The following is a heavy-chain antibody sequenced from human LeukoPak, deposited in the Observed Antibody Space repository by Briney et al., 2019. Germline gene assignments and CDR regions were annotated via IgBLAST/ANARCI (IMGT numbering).Heavy chain of an antibody. V-gene: IGHV3-30*02. CDR3: AKEKMNTLVVVNY. D-gene: IGHD3-22*01. CDR2: IGHDGRNE. J-gene: IGHJ4*02. Sequence: GGSLRLSCATSGFTFSNYGMHWVRQAPGKGLEWVAFIGHDGRNEYYADSVKGRFTISRDNYKGTLHLQMSSLREEDTALYYCAKEKMNTLVVVNYWGQGTLVTVSS. CDR1: GFTFSNYG.